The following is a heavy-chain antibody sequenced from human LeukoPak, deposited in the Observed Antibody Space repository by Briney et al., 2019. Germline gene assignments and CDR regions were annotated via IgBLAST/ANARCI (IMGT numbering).Heavy chain of an antibody. CDR3: VRGTGYCSSTSCYNSGEYFQH. D-gene: IGHD2-2*02. J-gene: IGHJ1*01. CDR2: INVNSGGT. V-gene: IGHV1-2*02. Sequence: ASVKVSCKASGYTFTGYYIHWVRQAPGQGLEWMAWINVNSGGTNSAQNFQGRVTMTRDTSISTAYMVVSRLRSDDTAVYYCVRGTGYCSSTSCYNSGEYFQHWGQGTLVTVSS. CDR1: GYTFTGYY.